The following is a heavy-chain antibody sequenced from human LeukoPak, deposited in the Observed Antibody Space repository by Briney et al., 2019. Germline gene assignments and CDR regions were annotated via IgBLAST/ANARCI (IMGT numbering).Heavy chain of an antibody. Sequence: PSETLSLTCAVYGVSFSGYYWSWIRQPPGKGLEWIGEINHRGSTNYNPSLKSRVTISVDTSKNQFSLKLSSVTAADTAVYYCARGLYCSSTSCLTYYYMDVWGKGTTVTVSS. V-gene: IGHV4-34*01. CDR3: ARGLYCSSTSCLTYYYMDV. J-gene: IGHJ6*03. CDR2: INHRGST. CDR1: GVSFSGYY. D-gene: IGHD2-2*01.